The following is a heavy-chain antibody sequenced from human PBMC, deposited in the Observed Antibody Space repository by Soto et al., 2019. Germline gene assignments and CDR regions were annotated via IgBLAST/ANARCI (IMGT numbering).Heavy chain of an antibody. CDR1: GYTFTGYY. CDR2: INPNSGGT. V-gene: IGHV1-2*04. J-gene: IGHJ6*02. D-gene: IGHD3-10*01. CDR3: ARDTYYYGSGSYSHYYYYYGMDV. Sequence: QVQLVQSGAEVKKPGASVKVSCKASGYTFTGYYMHWVRQAPGQGLEWMGWINPNSGGTNYAQKFQGWVTMTRDTSISTAYMELSRLRSDDTAVYYCARDTYYYGSGSYSHYYYYYGMDVWGQGTTVTVSS.